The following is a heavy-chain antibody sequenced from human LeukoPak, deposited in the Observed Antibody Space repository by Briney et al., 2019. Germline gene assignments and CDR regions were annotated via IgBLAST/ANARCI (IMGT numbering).Heavy chain of an antibody. Sequence: EASVKVSCKASGYTFTGYYMHWVRQAPGQGLEWMGWINPNSGGTNYAQKFQGWVTITRDTSASTAYMELSSLRSEDTAVYYCAKVTTRFANAFDIWGQGTMVTVSS. CDR1: GYTFTGYY. V-gene: IGHV1-2*04. CDR3: AKVTTRFANAFDI. J-gene: IGHJ3*02. D-gene: IGHD4-17*01. CDR2: INPNSGGT.